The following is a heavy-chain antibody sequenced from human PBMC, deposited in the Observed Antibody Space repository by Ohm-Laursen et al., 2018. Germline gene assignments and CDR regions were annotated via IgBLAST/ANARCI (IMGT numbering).Heavy chain of an antibody. Sequence: ASVKVSCKASGYTFTGYYMHWVRQAPGQGLEWMGWINPNSGGTNYAQKFQCRVTMTRDTSISTAYMELSRLRSDDTAVYYCARAPFGGDYGMDVWGQGTTVTVSS. CDR1: GYTFTGYY. V-gene: IGHV1-2*02. D-gene: IGHD3-16*01. J-gene: IGHJ6*02. CDR2: INPNSGGT. CDR3: ARAPFGGDYGMDV.